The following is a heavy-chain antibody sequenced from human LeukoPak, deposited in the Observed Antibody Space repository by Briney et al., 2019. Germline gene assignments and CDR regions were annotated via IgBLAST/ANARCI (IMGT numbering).Heavy chain of an antibody. CDR1: GFTFSSYA. CDR3: ARGREVVGGYFDY. Sequence: GGSLRLSCAASGFTFSSYAMHWVRQAPGKGLEWVAVISYDGSNKYYADSVKGRFTISRDNSKNTLYLQMNSLRAEDTDVYYCARGREVVGGYFDYWGQGTLVTVSS. J-gene: IGHJ4*02. CDR2: ISYDGSNK. V-gene: IGHV3-30-3*01. D-gene: IGHD1-26*01.